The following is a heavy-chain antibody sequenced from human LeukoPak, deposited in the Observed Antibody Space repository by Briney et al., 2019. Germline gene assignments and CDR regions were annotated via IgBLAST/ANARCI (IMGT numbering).Heavy chain of an antibody. V-gene: IGHV4-38-2*02. CDR2: IYHSGST. J-gene: IGHJ4*02. CDR1: GYSISSGYY. CDR3: ARGGESPLDY. Sequence: SETLSLTCTVSGYSISSGYYWGWIRQPPGKGLEWIGSIYHSGSTYYNPSLKSRVTISVDTSKNQFSLKLSSVTAADTAVYYCARGGESPLDYWGQGTLVTVSS. D-gene: IGHD3-10*01.